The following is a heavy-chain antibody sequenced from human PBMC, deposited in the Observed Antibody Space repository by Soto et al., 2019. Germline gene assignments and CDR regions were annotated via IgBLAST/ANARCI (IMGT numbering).Heavy chain of an antibody. V-gene: IGHV1-18*01. Sequence: QVPLVQSGAELKKPGASVTVSCKAFRYTFTNFGISWVRQAPGQGLEWLAWVSGFNNDTVYAQKFQGRVTGTTDPSTSTGYMELRSLRPDDTAVYYCLKDVSERVMLGGGEYWCQGTLVTVSS. D-gene: IGHD3-10*02. J-gene: IGHJ4*02. CDR3: LKDVSERVMLGGGEY. CDR2: VSGFNNDT. CDR1: RYTFTNFG.